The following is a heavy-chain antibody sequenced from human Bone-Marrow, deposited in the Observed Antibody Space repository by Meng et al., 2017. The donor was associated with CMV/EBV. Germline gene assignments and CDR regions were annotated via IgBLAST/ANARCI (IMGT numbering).Heavy chain of an antibody. Sequence: SVKVSCKASGDTFSKYVTSWVRQAPGQGLEWMGGIIPMRATTNYAQRFQGRVTITADKSTGTVYMELSSLRSEDTAVYYCVGSEEFYHFRSGWEWYYHYGMDVWGPGPTVTFYS. CDR3: VGSEEFYHFRSGWEWYYHYGMDV. CDR1: GDTFSKYV. CDR2: IIPMRATT. V-gene: IGHV1-69*10. D-gene: IGHD3-3*01. J-gene: IGHJ6*02.